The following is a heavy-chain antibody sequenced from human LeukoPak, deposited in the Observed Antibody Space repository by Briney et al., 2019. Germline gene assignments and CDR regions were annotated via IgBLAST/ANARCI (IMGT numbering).Heavy chain of an antibody. J-gene: IGHJ3*02. Sequence: ASVKVSCKASGYTFASYGISWVRQAPGQGLERMGWISAYNGNTNYAQKVQGRVTMTTDTSTSTAYMELRSPRSDDTAVYFCARDVSRAAASAFDIWGQGTMVTVSS. CDR1: GYTFASYG. CDR2: ISAYNGNT. V-gene: IGHV1-18*01. CDR3: ARDVSRAAASAFDI. D-gene: IGHD6-25*01.